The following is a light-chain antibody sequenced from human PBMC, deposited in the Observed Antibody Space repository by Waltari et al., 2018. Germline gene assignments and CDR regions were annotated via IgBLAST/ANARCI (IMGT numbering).Light chain of an antibody. CDR2: DDT. CDR3: QVWVQSDHRVV. CDR1: NIFAKS. Sequence: SYVLTQPPSMSVAPGQTATVTCWGDNIFAKSVHWYQQRAGQAPVLVIFDDTDRPSGIPERFSGSNSDNTATLTIKRVEAGDEADYFCQVWVQSDHRVVFGGGTRLTVL. V-gene: IGLV3-21*02. J-gene: IGLJ2*01.